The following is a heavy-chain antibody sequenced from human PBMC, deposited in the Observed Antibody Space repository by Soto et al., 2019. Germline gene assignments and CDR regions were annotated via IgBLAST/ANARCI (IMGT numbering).Heavy chain of an antibody. J-gene: IGHJ3*01. CDR2: ISGSGGSA. CDR1: AFTFSQYA. V-gene: IGHV3-23*01. Sequence: GGSLRRSCVASAFTFSQYAMTWVRPATGKGLEWVSVISGSGGSASYGDSVRGRFTISRDNSKNTLYLQMNILIAEDTAIYHCVREDSARDSRGSCGCRDRGTM. D-gene: IGHD2-21*01. CDR3: VREDSARDSRGSCGC.